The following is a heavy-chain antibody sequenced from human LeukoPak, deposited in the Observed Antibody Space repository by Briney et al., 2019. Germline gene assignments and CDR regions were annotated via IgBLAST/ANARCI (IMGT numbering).Heavy chain of an antibody. V-gene: IGHV3-11*06. CDR2: ISSSSSYI. D-gene: IGHD3-10*01. CDR3: ARDPLHYYGSGSLLDY. Sequence: PGGSLRLSCAASGFTFSDYYMSWIRQAPGKGLEWVSSISSSSSYIYYADSVKGRFTISRDNAKNSLYLQMNSLRAEDTAVYYCARDPLHYYGSGSLLDYWGQGTLVTVSS. J-gene: IGHJ4*02. CDR1: GFTFSDYY.